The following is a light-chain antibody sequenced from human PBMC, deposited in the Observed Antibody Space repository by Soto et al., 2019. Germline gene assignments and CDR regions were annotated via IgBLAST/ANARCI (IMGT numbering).Light chain of an antibody. V-gene: IGKV4-1*01. Sequence: DIVMTQSPDSLAVSLGERATINCKSSQSVLYSSNNKNYLAWYQQKPGQPPKLLIYCASTRESGVPDRFSGSGSGTDFTLTISSLQAEDVAVYHCQQYYSSPPTFGQGTKVEIK. J-gene: IGKJ1*01. CDR3: QQYYSSPPT. CDR2: CAS. CDR1: QSVLYSSNNKNY.